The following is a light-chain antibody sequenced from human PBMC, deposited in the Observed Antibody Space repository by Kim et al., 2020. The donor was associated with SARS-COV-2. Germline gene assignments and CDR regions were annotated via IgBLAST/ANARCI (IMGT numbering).Light chain of an antibody. J-gene: IGKJ4*01. CDR3: QQYYTWSALT. Sequence: SQGERARLSCRASQSVRSSLAWYQQRPGQAPRLLIYDASIRATGVPARFTGSGSGTEFTLTISSLQSEDFAVYFCQQYYTWSALTFGGGTKVDIK. CDR2: DAS. CDR1: QSVRSS. V-gene: IGKV3D-15*01.